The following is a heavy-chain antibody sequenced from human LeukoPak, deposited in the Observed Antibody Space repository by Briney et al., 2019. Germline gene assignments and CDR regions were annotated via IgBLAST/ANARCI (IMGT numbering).Heavy chain of an antibody. D-gene: IGHD2-2*01. CDR3: AREYPAATPFYYYYYMDV. Sequence: GGSLRLSCAASGFTFSSYWMSWVRQAPGKGLEWVANIKQDGSEKYYVDSVKGRFTISRDNAKNSLYLQMNSLRAEDTAVYYCAREYPAATPFYYYYYMDVWGKGTTVTVSS. CDR1: GFTFSSYW. CDR2: IKQDGSEK. V-gene: IGHV3-7*01. J-gene: IGHJ6*03.